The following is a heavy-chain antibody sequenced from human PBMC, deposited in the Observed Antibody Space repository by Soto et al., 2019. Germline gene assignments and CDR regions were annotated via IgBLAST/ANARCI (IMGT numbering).Heavy chain of an antibody. CDR2: IWYDGSNK. V-gene: IGHV3-33*01. CDR1: GFTFSSYG. D-gene: IGHD5-18*01. Sequence: QVQLVESGGGVVQPGRSLRLSCAASGFTFSSYGMHWVRQAPGKGLEWVAVIWYDGSNKYYADSVKGRFTISRDNSKNTLYLPMNGLRDEDTAVYYCARDQGRGYSYGFDYWGQGTLVTVSS. CDR3: ARDQGRGYSYGFDY. J-gene: IGHJ4*02.